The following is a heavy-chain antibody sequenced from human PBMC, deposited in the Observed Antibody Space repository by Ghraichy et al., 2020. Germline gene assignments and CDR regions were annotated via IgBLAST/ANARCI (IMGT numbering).Heavy chain of an antibody. Sequence: GGSLRLSCAASGFTFTSYGMHWVRQAPGKGLEWVAVIWYDGSNKYYADSVKGRFTISRDNSKNTLYLQMNSLRAEDTAVYYCARDSDVLRYFDWLDGPLLPHRGGMDVWGQGTTVTVSS. D-gene: IGHD3-9*01. CDR2: IWYDGSNK. J-gene: IGHJ6*02. CDR3: ARDSDVLRYFDWLDGPLLPHRGGMDV. V-gene: IGHV3-33*01. CDR1: GFTFTSYG.